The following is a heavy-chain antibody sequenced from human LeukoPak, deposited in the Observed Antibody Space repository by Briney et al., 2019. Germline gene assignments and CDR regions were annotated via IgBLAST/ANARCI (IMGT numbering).Heavy chain of an antibody. CDR3: AGRGSGSYFDY. CDR2: ISGSGGST. J-gene: IGHJ4*02. CDR1: GFTFSTYG. Sequence: GGSLRLSCAASGFTFSTYGMSWVRQAPGKGLEWVSVISGSGGSTYYADSVKGRFTISRDNSQNTLYLQMNSLRAEDTAVYYCAGRGSGSYFDYWGQGTLVTVSS. D-gene: IGHD3-10*01. V-gene: IGHV3-23*01.